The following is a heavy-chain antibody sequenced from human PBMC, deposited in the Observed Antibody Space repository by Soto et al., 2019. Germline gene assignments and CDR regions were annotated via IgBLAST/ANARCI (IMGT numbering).Heavy chain of an antibody. V-gene: IGHV1-69*12. CDR1: GGTFSNHA. Sequence: QVHLVQSGAEVKKPGSSVKVSCKAPGGTFSNHAINWVRQAPGQGLEWMGRIIPIFTTTNYAQKVQGRVSMTADESTTTAYMELSSLKHDDTAVYDCAREVAADGTFREDVFDIWGQGTLVTVSS. CDR2: IIPIFTTT. J-gene: IGHJ3*02. CDR3: AREVAADGTFREDVFDI. D-gene: IGHD6-13*01.